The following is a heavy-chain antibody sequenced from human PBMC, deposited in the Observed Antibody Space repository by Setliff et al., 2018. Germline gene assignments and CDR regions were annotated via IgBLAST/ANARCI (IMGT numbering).Heavy chain of an antibody. CDR3: SRTLDY. V-gene: IGHV3-7*01. CDR2: INPDAGET. J-gene: IGHJ4*02. CDR1: GFSFSSFW. Sequence: GGSLRLSCAASGFSFSSFWMSWVRQPPGKGLEWVANINPDAGETYYLDSVEGRFTISRDNSKNLLYLQMNSLRPDDTAVYYCSRTLDYLGQGVLVTVSS.